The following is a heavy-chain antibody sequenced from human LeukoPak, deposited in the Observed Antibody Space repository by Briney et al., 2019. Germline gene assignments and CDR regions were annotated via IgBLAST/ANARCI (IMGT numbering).Heavy chain of an antibody. J-gene: IGHJ4*02. D-gene: IGHD3-22*01. Sequence: TGGSLRLSCAASGFTFSSYAMSWVRQAPGKGLEWVSAISGSGGSTYYADSVKGRFTISRDNSKNTLYLQMNSLRAEDTAVYYCAKDPGSGYYLLFCYWGQGTLVTVSS. CDR3: AKDPGSGYYLLFCY. CDR1: GFTFSSYA. CDR2: ISGSGGST. V-gene: IGHV3-23*01.